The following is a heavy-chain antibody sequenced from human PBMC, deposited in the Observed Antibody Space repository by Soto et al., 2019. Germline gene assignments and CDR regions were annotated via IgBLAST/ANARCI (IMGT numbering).Heavy chain of an antibody. CDR1: GGSVSSGSYY. J-gene: IGHJ5*02. CDR3: ARDRDSSIDP. CDR2: IYYSGST. V-gene: IGHV4-61*01. D-gene: IGHD6-13*01. Sequence: PSETLSLTCTVSGGSVSSGSYYWSWIRQPPGKGLEWIGYIYYSGSTNYNPSLKSRVTISVDTSKNQFSLKLSSVTAADTAVYYCARDRDSSIDPWGQGTLVTVSS.